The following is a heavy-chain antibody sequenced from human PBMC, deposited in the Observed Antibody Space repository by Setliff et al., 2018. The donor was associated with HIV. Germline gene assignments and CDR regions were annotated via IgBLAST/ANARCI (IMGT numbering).Heavy chain of an antibody. Sequence: ASVKVSCKVSAYTLSELSMHWVRQAPGEGLEWMGGFDPEDGETIYAEKFQGRVTMTEDTTTETAYMELSSLRSEDTAVYYCARVGNNRLQFFDHWGQGTLVTVS. D-gene: IGHD5-12*01. CDR2: FDPEDGET. CDR1: AYTLSELS. V-gene: IGHV1-24*01. CDR3: ARVGNNRLQFFDH. J-gene: IGHJ4*02.